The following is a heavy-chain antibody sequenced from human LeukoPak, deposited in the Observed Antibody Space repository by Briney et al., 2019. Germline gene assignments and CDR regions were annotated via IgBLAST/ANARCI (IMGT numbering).Heavy chain of an antibody. Sequence: SETLSLTCTVSGGSISTYYWNWIRQPPGKGLEWIGYVYHSGSTNYNPSLQSRVTISVGTSKNQFSLNLNSVTAADTAVYYCARRGAARLHFQNWGQGTLVTVSS. J-gene: IGHJ1*01. V-gene: IGHV4-59*01. CDR3: ARRGAARLHFQN. CDR1: GGSISTYY. D-gene: IGHD6-6*01. CDR2: VYHSGST.